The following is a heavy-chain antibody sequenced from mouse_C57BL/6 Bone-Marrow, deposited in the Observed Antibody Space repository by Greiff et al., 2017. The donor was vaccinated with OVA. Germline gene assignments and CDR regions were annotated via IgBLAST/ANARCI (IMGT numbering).Heavy chain of an antibody. Sequence: EVQLVESGGGLVQPGGSLKLSCAASGFTFSDYYMYWVRQPPEKRLEWVAYISNGGGSTYYPDTVKGRFTISRDNAKNTLYLQMSRLKSEDTAMYYCARRGYGSSYGYWGQGTTLSVSS. J-gene: IGHJ2*01. CDR1: GFTFSDYY. CDR2: ISNGGGST. CDR3: ARRGYGSSYGY. V-gene: IGHV5-12*01. D-gene: IGHD1-1*01.